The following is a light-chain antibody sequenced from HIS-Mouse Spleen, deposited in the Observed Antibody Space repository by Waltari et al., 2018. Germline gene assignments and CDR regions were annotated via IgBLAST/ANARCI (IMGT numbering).Light chain of an antibody. CDR2: EGR. CDR1: SRDVGSYNL. Sequence: QSALTQPASVSGSPGQSITISCTGTSRDVGSYNLVPWYQQHPGKAPKLMIYEGRNRPSGVSNRFSGSKSGNTASLTISGLQAEDEADYYCCSYAGSSTFGVFGGGTKLTVL. CDR3: CSYAGSSTFGV. J-gene: IGLJ3*02. V-gene: IGLV2-23*03.